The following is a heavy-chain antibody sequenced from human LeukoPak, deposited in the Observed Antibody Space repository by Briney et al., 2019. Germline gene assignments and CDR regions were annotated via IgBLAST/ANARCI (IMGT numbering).Heavy chain of an antibody. J-gene: IGHJ4*02. CDR3: ARGTAVVPAATEPDY. Sequence: ASVKVSCKASGYTFTSYGISWVRQAPGQGLEWMGWISAYNGNTNYAQKLQGRVTMTTDTCTSTAYMELRSLRSEDTAVYYCARGTAVVPAATEPDYWGQGTLVTVSS. V-gene: IGHV1-18*01. D-gene: IGHD2-2*01. CDR2: ISAYNGNT. CDR1: GYTFTSYG.